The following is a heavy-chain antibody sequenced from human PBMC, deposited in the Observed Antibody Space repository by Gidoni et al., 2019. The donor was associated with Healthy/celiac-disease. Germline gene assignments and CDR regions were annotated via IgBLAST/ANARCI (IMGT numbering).Heavy chain of an antibody. D-gene: IGHD3-3*01. CDR3: ATDLAIFGVVMGMRAFDI. CDR1: GYTLTEVS. Sequence: QVQLVQSGAEVKKPGASVKVSCKVSGYTLTEVSMHWVRQAPGKGLEWMGGVDPEDGETIYAQKFQGRVTMTEDTSTDTAYMELSSLRSEDTAVYYCATDLAIFGVVMGMRAFDIWGQGTMVTVSS. J-gene: IGHJ3*02. V-gene: IGHV1-24*01. CDR2: VDPEDGET.